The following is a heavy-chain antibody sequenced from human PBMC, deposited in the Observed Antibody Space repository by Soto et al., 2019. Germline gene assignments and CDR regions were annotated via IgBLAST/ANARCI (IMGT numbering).Heavy chain of an antibody. Sequence: NPSETLSLTCTVSGGSISSGDYYWSWIRQPPGKGLEWIGYIYYSGSTYYNPSLKSRVTISVDTSKNQFSLKLSSVTAADTAVYYCARENIVATHRKGYYYGMDVWGQGTTVTVSS. D-gene: IGHD5-12*01. J-gene: IGHJ6*02. CDR2: IYYSGST. CDR1: GGSISSGDYY. V-gene: IGHV4-30-4*01. CDR3: ARENIVATHRKGYYYGMDV.